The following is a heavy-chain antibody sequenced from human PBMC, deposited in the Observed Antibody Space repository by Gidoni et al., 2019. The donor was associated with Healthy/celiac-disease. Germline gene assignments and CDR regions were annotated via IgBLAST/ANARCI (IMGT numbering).Heavy chain of an antibody. CDR2: IYTSGST. CDR3: ARDSRYYDILTGYYLYYFDY. V-gene: IGHV4-61*02. CDR1: GGSISSGSYY. D-gene: IGHD3-9*01. Sequence: QVQLQESGPGLVKPSQTLSLTCTVSGGSISSGSYYWSWIRQPAGKGLEWIGRIYTSGSTNYHPSLKSRVTISVDTSKNQFSLKLSSVTAADTAVYYCARDSRYYDILTGYYLYYFDYWGQGTLVTVSS. J-gene: IGHJ4*02.